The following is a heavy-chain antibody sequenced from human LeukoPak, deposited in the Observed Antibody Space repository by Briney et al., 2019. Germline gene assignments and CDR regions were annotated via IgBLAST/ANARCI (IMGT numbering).Heavy chain of an antibody. CDR3: ARLDPNWYFEL. CDR1: GASITSYY. J-gene: IGHJ2*01. V-gene: IGHV4-59*08. Sequence: ETLSLTCTVSGASITSYYWGWIRQPPGKGLECIGYIYYSGSTNYNPSLKWRVSMSIGTSRAQFSLRLSSVTAANTAVYYCARLDPNWYFELWGRGTLVTVSS. CDR2: IYYSGST.